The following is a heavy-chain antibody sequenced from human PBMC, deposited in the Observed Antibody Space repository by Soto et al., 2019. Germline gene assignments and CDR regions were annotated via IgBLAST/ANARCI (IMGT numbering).Heavy chain of an antibody. CDR3: ARTLYSSSSYALDY. D-gene: IGHD6-6*01. CDR1: GFTFSSYS. CDR2: ISSSSSYI. V-gene: IGHV3-21*01. J-gene: IGHJ4*02. Sequence: EVQLVESGGGLVKPGGSLRLSCAASGFTFSSYSMNWVRQAPGKGLEWVSSISSSSSYIYYADSVKGRFTISRDNAKNSLYLQMNSLSADDTAVYYCARTLYSSSSYALDYWGQGTLVTVSS.